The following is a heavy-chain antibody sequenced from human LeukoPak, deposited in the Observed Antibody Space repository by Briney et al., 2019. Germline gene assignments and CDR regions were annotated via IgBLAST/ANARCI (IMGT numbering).Heavy chain of an antibody. D-gene: IGHD6-13*01. CDR1: GFTFSSYD. Sequence: PGGSLRLSCATSGFTFSSYDMSWVHQAPGKGLEWVSGISGSGGSTYYADSVKGRFSISRDNSRNTFYLQMHSLRAEDTAVYYCAKDYASGQYVDYWGQGTLVTVSS. J-gene: IGHJ4*02. V-gene: IGHV3-23*01. CDR2: ISGSGGST. CDR3: AKDYASGQYVDY.